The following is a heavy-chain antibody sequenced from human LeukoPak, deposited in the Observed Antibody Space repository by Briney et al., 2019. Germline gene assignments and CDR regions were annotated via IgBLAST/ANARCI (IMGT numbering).Heavy chain of an antibody. V-gene: IGHV4-39*01. D-gene: IGHD6-13*01. CDR2: IYYSGST. Sequence: SETLSLTCTVSGGSISSSSYYWGWIRQPPGKGLEWIGSIYYSGSTYYNPSLKSRVTISVDTSKNQFSLKLSSVTAADTAVYYCARHRSSWSHYYYYMDVWGKGTTVTVS. CDR1: GGSISSSSYY. J-gene: IGHJ6*03. CDR3: ARHRSSWSHYYYYMDV.